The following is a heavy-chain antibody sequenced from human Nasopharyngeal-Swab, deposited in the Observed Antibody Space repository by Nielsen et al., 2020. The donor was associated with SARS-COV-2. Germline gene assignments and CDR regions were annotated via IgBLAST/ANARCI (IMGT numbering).Heavy chain of an antibody. CDR3: AGHPADFDY. Sequence: GSLRLSCAVYGGSLSDYHWSWIRQPPGKGLEWIGEMKPSGRTNYNPSLKSRVAISIDTSKNQFFLNLRSVTAADTAVFYCAGHPADFDYWGQGTLVTVSS. CDR2: MKPSGRT. V-gene: IGHV4-34*01. J-gene: IGHJ4*02. CDR1: GGSLSDYH.